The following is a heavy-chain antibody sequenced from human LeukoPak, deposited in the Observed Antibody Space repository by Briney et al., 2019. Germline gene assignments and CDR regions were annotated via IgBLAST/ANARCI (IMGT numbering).Heavy chain of an antibody. CDR3: ARVHYSSSWSLDY. D-gene: IGHD6-13*01. Sequence: GGSLRLSCAASGFTFSSYAMTWVRQAPGKGLEWVSAFSATDGSAQYAESVKGRFTISRDNSKNRLYLQMNSLRAEDTAVYYCARVHYSSSWSLDYWGQGTLVTVSS. V-gene: IGHV3-23*01. CDR1: GFTFSSYA. J-gene: IGHJ4*02. CDR2: FSATDGSA.